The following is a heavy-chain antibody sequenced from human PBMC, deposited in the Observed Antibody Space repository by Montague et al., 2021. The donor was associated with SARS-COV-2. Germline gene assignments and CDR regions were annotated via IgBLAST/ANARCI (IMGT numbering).Heavy chain of an antibody. CDR3: AMRGGALDAFDI. Sequence: SETLSLTCTVSGGSIRTSSYYWGWIRQPPGKGLDWIGSIYYSGSTYYSPSLESRVTISVDTSKNQFSLKLSSVTAADTAVYYCAMRGGALDAFDIWGQGTMVTVSS. J-gene: IGHJ3*02. CDR1: GGSIRTSSYY. D-gene: IGHD4-17*01. CDR2: IYYSGST. V-gene: IGHV4-39*01.